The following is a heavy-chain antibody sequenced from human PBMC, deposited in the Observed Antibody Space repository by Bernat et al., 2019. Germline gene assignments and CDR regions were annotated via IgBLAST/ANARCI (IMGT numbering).Heavy chain of an antibody. D-gene: IGHD3-22*01. CDR2: IYYSGST. V-gene: IGHV4-31*03. CDR3: ARATYYYDSSGYSDYYYYYGMDV. CDR1: GGSISSGGYY. J-gene: IGHJ6*02. Sequence: QVQLQESGPGLVKPSQTLSLTCTVSGGSISSGGYYWSWIRQHPGKGLEWIGYIYYSGSTYYNPSLKSRVTISVDTSKNQFSLKLSSVTAADTAVYYCARATYYYDSSGYSDYYYYYGMDVWGQGTTVTVSS.